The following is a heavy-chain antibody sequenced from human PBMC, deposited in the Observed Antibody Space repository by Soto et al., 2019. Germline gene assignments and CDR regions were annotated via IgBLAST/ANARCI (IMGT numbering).Heavy chain of an antibody. D-gene: IGHD1-26*01. CDR2: IYYSGST. CDR1: GGSVSSGSYY. V-gene: IGHV4-61*01. J-gene: IGHJ4*02. Sequence: QVQLQESGPGLVKPSETLSLTCTVSGGSVSSGSYYWSWIRQPPGKGLEWIGYIYYSGSTNYNPSLKSRVTISVDTSKNQFSLKLSSVTAADTAVYYCARLSWSYAFDYWGQGTLVTVSS. CDR3: ARLSWSYAFDY.